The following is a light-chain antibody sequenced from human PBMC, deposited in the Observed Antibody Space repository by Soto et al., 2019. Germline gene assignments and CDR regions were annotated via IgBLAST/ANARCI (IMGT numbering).Light chain of an antibody. CDR2: GAF. CDR3: QQYNKWPPLT. V-gene: IGKV3-15*01. Sequence: EIVMTQSPPTLSVSPGERATLSCRASQSVSYNLAWYQQKPGQAPRLLIYGAFTRATGIPARFSGSGSGTEFTLTISNLQSEDFAVYYCQQYNKWPPLTFGGGTKVEI. J-gene: IGKJ4*01. CDR1: QSVSYN.